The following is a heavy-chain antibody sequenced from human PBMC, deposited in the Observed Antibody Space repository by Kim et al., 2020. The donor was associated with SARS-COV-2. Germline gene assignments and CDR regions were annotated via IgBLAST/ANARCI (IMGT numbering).Heavy chain of an antibody. CDR1: GGSISSSSYY. J-gene: IGHJ4*02. Sequence: SETLSLTCTVSGGSISSSSYYWGWIRQPPGKGLVWIGSIYYSGSTYYNPSLKSRVTISVDTSKNQFSLKLSSVTAADTAVYYCARRAEDSAMVDYYFDYWGQGTLVTVSS. CDR3: ARRAEDSAMVDYYFDY. V-gene: IGHV4-39*01. CDR2: IYYSGST. D-gene: IGHD5-18*01.